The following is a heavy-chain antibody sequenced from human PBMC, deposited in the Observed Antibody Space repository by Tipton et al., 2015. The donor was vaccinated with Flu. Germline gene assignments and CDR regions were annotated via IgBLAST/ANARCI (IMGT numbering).Heavy chain of an antibody. Sequence: TLSLTCSVSGGSISSHYWSWIRQPPGKGPEWIGYTHYSARSNYNPSFKSRVTISVDTSKNQFSLRLNGVTGADTAVYYCAREGPYFYGMDVWGQGTTVTVSS. V-gene: IGHV4-59*11. CDR2: THYSARS. J-gene: IGHJ6*02. CDR1: GGSISSHY. CDR3: AREGPYFYGMDV.